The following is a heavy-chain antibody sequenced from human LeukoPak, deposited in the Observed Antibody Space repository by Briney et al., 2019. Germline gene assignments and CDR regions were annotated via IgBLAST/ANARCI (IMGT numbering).Heavy chain of an antibody. CDR1: GYSFTSYW. D-gene: IGHD3-22*01. CDR2: IYPGDSDT. Sequence: GESLKISCKGSGYSFTSYWIGWVRRMPGKGLEWMGIIYPGDSDTRYSPSFQGQVTISADKSISTAYLQWSSLKASDTAMYYCARPNYYDSSGVNAFDIWGQGTMVTVSS. J-gene: IGHJ3*02. CDR3: ARPNYYDSSGVNAFDI. V-gene: IGHV5-51*01.